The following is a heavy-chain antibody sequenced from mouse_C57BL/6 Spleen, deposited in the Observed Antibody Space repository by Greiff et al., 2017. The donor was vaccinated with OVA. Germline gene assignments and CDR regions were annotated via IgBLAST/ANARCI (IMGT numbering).Heavy chain of an antibody. CDR1: GFTFSDAW. CDR3: SRRVVATRGFDY. V-gene: IGHV6-6*01. CDR2: IRNKANNHAT. J-gene: IGHJ2*01. D-gene: IGHD1-1*01. Sequence: EVKVEESGGGLVQPGGSMKLSCAASGFTFSDAWMDWVRQSPEKGLEWVAEIRNKANNHATYYAESVKGRFTISRDDSKSSVYLQMNSLRAEDTGIYYCSRRVVATRGFDYWGQGTTLTVSS.